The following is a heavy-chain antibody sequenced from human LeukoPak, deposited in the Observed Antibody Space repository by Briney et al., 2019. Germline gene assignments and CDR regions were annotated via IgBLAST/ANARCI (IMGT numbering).Heavy chain of an antibody. V-gene: IGHV3-53*04. CDR1: GFTVSSNY. D-gene: IGHD6-13*01. CDR2: IYSGGST. Sequence: GSLRLSCAASGFTVSSNYMSWVRQAPGKGLEWVSVIYSGGSTYYADSVKGRFTISRHNPKNTLYLQMNSLRAEDTAVYYCARDSRYSSSGYFDYWGQGTLVTVSS. J-gene: IGHJ4*02. CDR3: ARDSRYSSSGYFDY.